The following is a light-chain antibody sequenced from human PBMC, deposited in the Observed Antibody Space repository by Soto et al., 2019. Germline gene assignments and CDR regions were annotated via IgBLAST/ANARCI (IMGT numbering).Light chain of an antibody. CDR1: QSFSSTY. CDR2: GAS. J-gene: IGKJ1*01. V-gene: IGKV3-20*01. CDR3: PQHGSSPRT. Sequence: ESVLTQPPGTLYLSPGERATLSCRASQSFSSTYLALHQQKPGQAPRLLIYGASARATGIPERFSGSVSGTEFPLSISRPEPQDSAVYYCPQHGSSPRTFGQGTKGELK.